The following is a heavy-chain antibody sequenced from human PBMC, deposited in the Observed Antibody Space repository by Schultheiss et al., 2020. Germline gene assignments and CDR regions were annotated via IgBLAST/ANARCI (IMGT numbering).Heavy chain of an antibody. CDR1: GYTFTGYY. J-gene: IGHJ6*02. V-gene: IGHV1-2*02. D-gene: IGHD2-8*01. Sequence: ASVKVSCKASGYTFTGYYMHWVRQAPGQGLEWMGWINPNSGGTNYAQKFQGRVTMTRDTSISTAYMELSRLRSDDTAVYYCARAWDDIVLMVYAINPPDYGMDVWGQGTTVTVSS. CDR2: INPNSGGT. CDR3: ARAWDDIVLMVYAINPPDYGMDV.